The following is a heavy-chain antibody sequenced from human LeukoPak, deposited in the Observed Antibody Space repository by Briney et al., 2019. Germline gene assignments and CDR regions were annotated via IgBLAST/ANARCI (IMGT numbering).Heavy chain of an antibody. Sequence: MASETLSLTCAVYGGSFSGYYWSWIRQPPGKGLEWIGEINHSGSTNYNPSLKSRVTISVDTSKNQFSLKLSSVTAADTAVYYCARGFFGVLDYWGQGTLVTVSS. CDR1: GGSFSGYY. D-gene: IGHD3-3*01. CDR2: INHSGST. J-gene: IGHJ4*02. CDR3: ARGFFGVLDY. V-gene: IGHV4-34*01.